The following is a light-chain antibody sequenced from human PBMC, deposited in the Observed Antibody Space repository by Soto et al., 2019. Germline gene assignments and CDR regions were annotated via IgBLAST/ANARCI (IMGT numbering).Light chain of an antibody. Sequence: QSVLTQPPSVSGAPGQRVTISCTGSSSNIGAGYDVHWYQQLPGTAPKLLIYGNSNRPSGVPDRFSGSKSGTSASLAITGLQAEDEADYYCQSYDSSLSRVFGGGTKPIVL. V-gene: IGLV1-40*01. J-gene: IGLJ2*01. CDR2: GNS. CDR3: QSYDSSLSRV. CDR1: SSNIGAGYD.